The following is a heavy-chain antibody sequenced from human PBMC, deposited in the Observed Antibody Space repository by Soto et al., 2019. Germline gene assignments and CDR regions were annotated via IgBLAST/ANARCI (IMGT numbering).Heavy chain of an antibody. CDR3: ARDSPNYDFWSGYSNNWFDP. CDR1: GFTFSNYW. Sequence: PGGSLRLSCAASGFTFSNYWMSWVRQAPGKGLEWVANIKQDGSGKYYVDSVKGRFTISRDNAKNSVYLQMNSLRAEDTAVYYCARDSPNYDFWSGYSNNWFDPWGQGTLVTVSS. J-gene: IGHJ5*02. CDR2: IKQDGSGK. V-gene: IGHV3-7*01. D-gene: IGHD3-3*01.